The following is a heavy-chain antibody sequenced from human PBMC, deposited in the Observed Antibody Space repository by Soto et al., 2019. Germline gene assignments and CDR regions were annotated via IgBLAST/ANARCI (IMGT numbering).Heavy chain of an antibody. CDR2: IIPILEAT. D-gene: IGHD2-15*01. CDR1: GGTFSDFT. J-gene: IGHJ6*02. V-gene: IGHV1-69*01. Sequence: QVQLVQSGAEVRKPGSSVKVSCRASGGTFSDFTVTWVRQAPGQGLEWMGGIIPILEATKYAQTFQDRVTFTADDSTSTVFIKLASLRSEDPAVYFCATYCCGKECTPNRAFYYFGCDVWGQGTPVTVSS. CDR3: ATYCCGKECTPNRAFYYFGCDV.